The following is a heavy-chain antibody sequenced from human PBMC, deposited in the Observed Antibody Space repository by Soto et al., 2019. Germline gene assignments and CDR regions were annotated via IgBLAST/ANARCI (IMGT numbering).Heavy chain of an antibody. CDR1: GGSISSYY. V-gene: IGHV4-59*01. D-gene: IGHD2-15*01. CDR3: ARARGSSPYHYYYYGMDV. Sequence: SETLSLTCTVSGGSISSYYWSWIRQPPGKGLEWIGYIYYSGSTNYNPSLKSRVTISVDTSKNQFSLKLSSVTAADTAVYYCARARGSSPYHYYYYGMDVWGQATTVTVSS. J-gene: IGHJ6*02. CDR2: IYYSGST.